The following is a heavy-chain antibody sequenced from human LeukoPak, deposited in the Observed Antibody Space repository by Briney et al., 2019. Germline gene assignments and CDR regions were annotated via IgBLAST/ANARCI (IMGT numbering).Heavy chain of an antibody. D-gene: IGHD3-22*01. J-gene: IGHJ4*02. V-gene: IGHV4-59*01. CDR2: IYYGGST. CDR1: GGSISSYY. CDR3: ARLYYYDSSGYSSGDY. Sequence: SETLSLTCTVSGGSISSYYWSWIRQPPGKGLEWIGYIYYGGSTNYNPSLKSRVTISVDTSKNQFSLKLSSVTAADTAVYYCARLYYYDSSGYSSGDYWGQGTLVTVSS.